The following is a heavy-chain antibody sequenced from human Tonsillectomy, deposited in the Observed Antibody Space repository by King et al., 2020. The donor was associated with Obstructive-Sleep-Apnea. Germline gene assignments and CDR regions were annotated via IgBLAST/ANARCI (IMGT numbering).Heavy chain of an antibody. J-gene: IGHJ5*02. CDR1: GGSISSGGYY. V-gene: IGHV4-31*03. D-gene: IGHD5-12*01. CDR3: ARDQGYSGYDWGWFDP. Sequence: QLQLQESGPGLLKPSQTLSLTCTVSGGSISSGGYYWSWIRQHPGKGLEWIGYIYDSGSTYYNPSLKSRVSISINPSGNQFSLRLTSVTAADTDIYYCARDQGYSGYDWGWFDPWGQGTLVTVSS. CDR2: IYDSGST.